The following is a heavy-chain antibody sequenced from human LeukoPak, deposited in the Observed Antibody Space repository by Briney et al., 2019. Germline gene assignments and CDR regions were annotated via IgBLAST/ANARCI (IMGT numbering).Heavy chain of an antibody. CDR2: INEDGSTT. CDR1: GFTFSSYW. D-gene: IGHD2/OR15-2a*01. J-gene: IGHJ6*02. CDR3: AREVVIFPDYYYYGMDV. V-gene: IGHV3-74*01. Sequence: GGSLRLSCAASGFTFSSYWMHWVRQAPGKGLVWVSRINEDGSTTNYADSVKGRFTISRDNAKNSLFLQMNSLRADDTAVYYCAREVVIFPDYYYYGMDVWGQGTTVTVSS.